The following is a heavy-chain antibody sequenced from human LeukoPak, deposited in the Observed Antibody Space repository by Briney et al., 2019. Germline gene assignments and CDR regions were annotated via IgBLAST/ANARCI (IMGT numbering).Heavy chain of an antibody. CDR2: IIPKFGTA. V-gene: IGHV1-69*13. Sequence: ASVKVSCKTSGYTFSNFGISWVRQAPGQGLEWMGGIIPKFGTANYAQKFQGRVTITADESTSTAYMELSSLRSEDTAVYYCAREAHSSTSSFESWGQGTLVTVSS. J-gene: IGHJ4*02. CDR1: GYTFSNFG. CDR3: AREAHSSTSSFES. D-gene: IGHD2-2*01.